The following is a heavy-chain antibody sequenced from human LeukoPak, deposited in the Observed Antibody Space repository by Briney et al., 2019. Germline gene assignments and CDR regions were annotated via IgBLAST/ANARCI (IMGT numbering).Heavy chain of an antibody. J-gene: IGHJ3*02. Sequence: ASVKVSCKASGYTFTGYYMHWVRQAPGQGLEWMGWVNPKSGATNNAQKFQGRVTMTRDTSISTGYMELSRLRSDDTAIYYCARILTLDAFDIWGQGTMVTVSS. D-gene: IGHD2/OR15-2a*01. CDR2: VNPKSGAT. CDR3: ARILTLDAFDI. CDR1: GYTFTGYY. V-gene: IGHV1-2*02.